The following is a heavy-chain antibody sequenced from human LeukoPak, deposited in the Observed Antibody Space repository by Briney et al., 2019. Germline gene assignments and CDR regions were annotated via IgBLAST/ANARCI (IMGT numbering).Heavy chain of an antibody. Sequence: SETLSLTCTVSGGSISSYYWSWIRQPPGKGLEWIGYIYYSGSTNYNPSLKSRVTISVDTSKNQFSLKLSSVTAADTAVYYCARVVISGWYRSFQNAFDMWGEGTMDTVS. CDR1: GGSISSYY. CDR3: ARVVISGWYRSFQNAFDM. D-gene: IGHD6-19*01. V-gene: IGHV4-59*01. CDR2: IYYSGST. J-gene: IGHJ3*02.